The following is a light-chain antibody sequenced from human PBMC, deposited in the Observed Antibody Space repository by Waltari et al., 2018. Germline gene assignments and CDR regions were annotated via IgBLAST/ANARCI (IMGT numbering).Light chain of an antibody. V-gene: IGLV3-25*03. CDR2: KDS. J-gene: IGLJ1*01. Sequence: SYELTQPPSVSVSPGQTARITCPGDALPKQYAYWYQQKPDQAPVLLIYKDSERPSGIPERFSGSSSGTTVTLTISGVQADDEADYYCQSADSSGTQGVFGTGTKVTVL. CDR1: ALPKQY. CDR3: QSADSSGTQGV.